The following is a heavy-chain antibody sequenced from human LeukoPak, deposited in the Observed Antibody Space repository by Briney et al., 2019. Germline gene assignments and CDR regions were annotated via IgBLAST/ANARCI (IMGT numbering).Heavy chain of an antibody. D-gene: IGHD3-3*01. V-gene: IGHV3-48*01. CDR1: EFTFSSYS. CDR3: AKDQGYDFWSGYPGWYYYYYMDV. Sequence: GGSLRLSCAASEFTFSSYSMNWVRQAPGKGLEWLPYINNDSGTIYYADSVKGRFTISRDNSKNTLYLQMNSLRAEDTAVYYCAKDQGYDFWSGYPGWYYYYYMDVWGKGTTVTVSS. J-gene: IGHJ6*03. CDR2: INNDSGTI.